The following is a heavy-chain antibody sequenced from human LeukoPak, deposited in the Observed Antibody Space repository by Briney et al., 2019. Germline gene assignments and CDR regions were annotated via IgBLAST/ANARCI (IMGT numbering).Heavy chain of an antibody. CDR1: GGSISSYY. CDR2: IYYSGST. CDR3: ARDKWELLDAFDI. V-gene: IGHV4-59*12. Sequence: PSETLSLTCTVSGGSISSYYWSWIRQPPGKGLEWIGYIYYSGSTYYNPSLKSRVTISVDTSKNQFSLKLSSVTAADTAVYYCARDKWELLDAFDIWGQGTMVTVSS. D-gene: IGHD1-26*01. J-gene: IGHJ3*02.